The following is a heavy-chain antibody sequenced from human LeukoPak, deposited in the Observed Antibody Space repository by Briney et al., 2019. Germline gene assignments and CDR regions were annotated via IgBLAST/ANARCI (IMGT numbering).Heavy chain of an antibody. Sequence: GEALKISCKGSGYTFINYCICWVRQMPGKGLEGMGSILPGYSDTRYSPASKAPAPLSVDESISPAYLQWSSSKASDTAMYYCARQYYETLTGPNWFDAWGQGTVVTVSS. CDR1: GYTFINYC. V-gene: IGHV5-51*01. CDR3: ARQYYETLTGPNWFDA. D-gene: IGHD3-9*01. CDR2: ILPGYSDT. J-gene: IGHJ5*02.